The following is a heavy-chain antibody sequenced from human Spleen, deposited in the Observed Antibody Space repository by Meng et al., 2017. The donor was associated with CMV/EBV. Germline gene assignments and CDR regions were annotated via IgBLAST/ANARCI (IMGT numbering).Heavy chain of an antibody. J-gene: IGHJ6*02. D-gene: IGHD3-10*01. CDR2: INGDATRT. CDR1: GFTFTKHW. V-gene: IGHV3-74*01. Sequence: GESLKISCAASGFTFTKHWIHWVRQAPGKGLEWVSRINGDATRTSYVDSVEGRFTITRDNAKNSLHLQMNSLRAEDTAVYYCARVQVRVRAFIKPPIYYYGMDVWGQGTTVTVSS. CDR3: ARVQVRVRAFIKPPIYYYGMDV.